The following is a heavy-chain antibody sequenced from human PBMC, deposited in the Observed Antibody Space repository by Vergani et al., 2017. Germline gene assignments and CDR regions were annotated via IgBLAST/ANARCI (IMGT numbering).Heavy chain of an antibody. CDR2: INHNGST. V-gene: IGHV4-34*01. CDR3: ARAPFFTMVRGIGRNYFDY. D-gene: IGHD3-10*01. J-gene: IGHJ4*02. CDR1: GGSFSGYY. Sequence: QVQLQQWGAGLLKPSETLSLTCAVYGGSFSGYYWSWIRQPPGKGLEWIGEINHNGSTNYNPSLKSRVTISVDTSKNQFSLKLSSVTAADTAVYYCARAPFFTMVRGIGRNYFDYWGQGTLVTVSS.